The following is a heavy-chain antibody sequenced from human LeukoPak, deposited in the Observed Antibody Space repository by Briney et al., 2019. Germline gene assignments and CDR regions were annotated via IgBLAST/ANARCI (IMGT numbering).Heavy chain of an antibody. V-gene: IGHV4-39*07. J-gene: IGHJ4*02. Sequence: SETLSLTCTVSGGSISSSGYYWGWIRQPPGKGLEWIGGIYYSGSTYYNPSLTSLKSRVTISVDTSKNQFSLKLSSVTAADTAMYYCARSIKYYSENSGYFAPGYWGRGTLVTVSS. CDR2: IYYSGST. CDR1: GGSISSSGYY. CDR3: ARSIKYYSENSGYFAPGY. D-gene: IGHD3-22*01.